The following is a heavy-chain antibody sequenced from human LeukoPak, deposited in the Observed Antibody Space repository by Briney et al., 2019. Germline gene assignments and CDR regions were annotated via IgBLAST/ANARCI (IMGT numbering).Heavy chain of an antibody. CDR3: ARTLGTPQQWLARGESWYFDL. V-gene: IGHV4-4*07. CDR1: GGSISSYY. D-gene: IGHD6-19*01. CDR2: IYTSGST. Sequence: NPSETLSLTCTVSGGSISSYYWSWIRQPAGKGLEWIGRIYTSGSTNYNPSLKSRVTISVDKSKNQFSLKLSSVTAADTAVYYCARTLGTPQQWLARGESWYFDLWGRGTLVTVSS. J-gene: IGHJ2*01.